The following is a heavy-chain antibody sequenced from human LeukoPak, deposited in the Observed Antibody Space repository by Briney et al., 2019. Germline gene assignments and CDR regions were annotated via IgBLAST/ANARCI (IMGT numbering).Heavy chain of an antibody. Sequence: ASETLSLTCTVSGGSISSSSYYWSWIRQPAGKGLEWIGRIYTSGSTNYNPSLKSRVTMSVDTSKNQFSLKLSSVTAADTAVYYCARGTYYDFWSGYYDDAFDIWGQGTMVTVSS. CDR3: ARGTYYDFWSGYYDDAFDI. D-gene: IGHD3-3*01. CDR2: IYTSGST. J-gene: IGHJ3*02. V-gene: IGHV4-61*02. CDR1: GGSISSSSYY.